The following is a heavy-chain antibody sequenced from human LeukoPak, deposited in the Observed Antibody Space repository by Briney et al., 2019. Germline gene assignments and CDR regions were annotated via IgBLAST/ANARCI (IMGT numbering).Heavy chain of an antibody. Sequence: GGSLRLSCAASGFTFGSSWMHWVCQAPEKGLEWVADIKCDGSEKYYVDSVKGRLALHRDNAKHYLYLQVNKLRAEDMTVYDFVRGEAITMIVVVITINYWGQGTLVTVSS. CDR3: VRGEAITMIVVVITINY. CDR1: GFTFGSSW. CDR2: IKCDGSEK. J-gene: IGHJ4*02. V-gene: IGHV3-52*01. D-gene: IGHD3-22*01.